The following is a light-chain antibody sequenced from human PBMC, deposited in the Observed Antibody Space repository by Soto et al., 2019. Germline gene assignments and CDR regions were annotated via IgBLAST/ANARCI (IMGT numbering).Light chain of an antibody. Sequence: SALTQPASVSGSPGQSITIPCTGTNSDVGGYNYVSWYQHHPGKAPKLMIYEVFNRPSGVSSRFSGSKSGSTASLTISGLQAEDEADYYCSSYTTTSTHDLFGTGTKLTVL. J-gene: IGLJ1*01. CDR1: NSDVGGYNY. V-gene: IGLV2-14*01. CDR3: SSYTTTSTHDL. CDR2: EVF.